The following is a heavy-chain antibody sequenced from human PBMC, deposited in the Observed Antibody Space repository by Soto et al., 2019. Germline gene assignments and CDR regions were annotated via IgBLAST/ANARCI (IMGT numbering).Heavy chain of an antibody. CDR2: INHSGST. CDR3: ARVRIVVVVAATLAYCNWFDP. D-gene: IGHD2-15*01. J-gene: IGHJ5*02. Sequence: PSETLSLTCAVYGGSFSGYYWSWIRQPPGKGLEWIGEINHSGSTNYNPSLKSRVTISVDTSKNQFSLKLSSVTAADTAVYYCARVRIVVVVAATLAYCNWFDPWGQGTLVTVS. V-gene: IGHV4-34*01. CDR1: GGSFSGYY.